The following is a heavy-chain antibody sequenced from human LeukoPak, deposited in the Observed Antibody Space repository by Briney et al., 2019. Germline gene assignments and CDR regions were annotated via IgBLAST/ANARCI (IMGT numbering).Heavy chain of an antibody. CDR1: GGTFSRYT. V-gene: IGHV1-2*02. CDR3: ARDDLFDY. J-gene: IGHJ4*02. CDR2: INPNSGGT. Sequence: VASVKVSCKASGGTFSRYTISWVRQAPGQGLEWMGWINPNSGGTNYAQKFQGRVTMTRDTSISTAYMELSRLRSDDTAVYYCARDDLFDYWGQGTLVTVSS.